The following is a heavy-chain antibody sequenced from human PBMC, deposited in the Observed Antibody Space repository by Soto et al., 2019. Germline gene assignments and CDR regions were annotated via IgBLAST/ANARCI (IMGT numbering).Heavy chain of an antibody. Sequence: QVQLQESGPGLVKPSGTLSLSCAVSGGSVSNNNWWSWVRQSPGNGLEWIGEIHHSGGTSYNPSRESRVTLSVDKSKNELSLRLNYVTAADTAVYYCTKNSAYALDYWGLGILVTVSS. CDR3: TKNSAYALDY. D-gene: IGHD5-12*01. CDR2: IHHSGGT. CDR1: GGSVSNNNW. J-gene: IGHJ4*02. V-gene: IGHV4-4*02.